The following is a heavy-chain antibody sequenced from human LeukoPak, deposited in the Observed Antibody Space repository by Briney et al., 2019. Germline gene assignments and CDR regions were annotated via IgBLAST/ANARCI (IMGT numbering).Heavy chain of an antibody. CDR1: GFAFSTYW. D-gene: IGHD6-19*01. CDR3: ARIGSGDF. CDR2: INQDGSVK. Sequence: GGSLRLSCAASGFAFSTYWMDWVRQAPGKGLEWVGNINQDGSVKHYVDSVRGRFTISRDNAKNSLYLQMNSLRAEDTAVYYCARIGSGDFWGQGTLVTVSS. V-gene: IGHV3-7*01. J-gene: IGHJ4*02.